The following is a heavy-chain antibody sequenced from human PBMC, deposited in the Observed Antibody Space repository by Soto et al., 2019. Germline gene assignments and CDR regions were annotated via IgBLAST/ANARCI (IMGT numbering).Heavy chain of an antibody. CDR3: CWCGSINYYFNQ. CDR2: IKSVGSGGTR. CDR1: GLKFSDAW. Sequence: EVQLVESGGDLVKPGGSLRLSCIVSGLKFSDAWMSWVRQVPGKGLEWVGRIKSVGSGGTRDYAAPVRGRFTISRDDSNNTVYLQMDSLKTEDTAMYYCCWCGSINYYFNQWGQGTLVTVSS. V-gene: IGHV3-15*01. J-gene: IGHJ4*02. D-gene: IGHD2-8*01.